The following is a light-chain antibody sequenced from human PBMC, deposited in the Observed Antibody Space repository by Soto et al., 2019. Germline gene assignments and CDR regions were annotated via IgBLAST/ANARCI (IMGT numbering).Light chain of an antibody. CDR3: QQYGSSRT. V-gene: IGKV3-20*01. Sequence: IVLTQSPGTLSLSPGERATLSCRASQSVSSSYLAWYQQKPGQAPRLLIYGASSRATGIPDRFSGSGSGTDFTLTISGLEPEDFAVYYCQQYGSSRTFGQGTKV. CDR2: GAS. CDR1: QSVSSSY. J-gene: IGKJ1*01.